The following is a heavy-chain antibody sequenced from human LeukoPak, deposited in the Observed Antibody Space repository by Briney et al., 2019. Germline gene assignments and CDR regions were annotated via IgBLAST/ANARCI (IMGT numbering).Heavy chain of an antibody. CDR3: ARTHNWNANFDY. D-gene: IGHD1-20*01. CDR1: GFSLSTSGMC. J-gene: IGHJ4*02. V-gene: IGHV2-70*11. Sequence: RESGPALVKPTQTLTLTCTFSGFSLSTSGMCVSWIRQPPGKALEWLARIDWDDDKYYSTSLKTRLTISKDTSKNQEVLTMTNMDPVDTATYYCARTHNWNANFDYWGQGTLVTVSS. CDR2: IDWDDDK.